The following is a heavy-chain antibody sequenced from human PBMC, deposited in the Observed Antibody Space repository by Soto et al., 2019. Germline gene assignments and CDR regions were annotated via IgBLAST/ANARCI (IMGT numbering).Heavy chain of an antibody. CDR1: GGTFSSYA. CDR2: IIPIFGTA. D-gene: IGHD2-15*01. V-gene: IGHV1-69*01. Sequence: QVQLVQSGAEVKKPGSSVKVSCKASGGTFSSYAISWVRQAPGQGLEWMGGIIPIFGTANYAQKFQGRVTITADESTHTAYMELSSLRSEDTAVYYCARDQGYCSGGSCYSSDYWGQGTLVTVSS. J-gene: IGHJ4*02. CDR3: ARDQGYCSGGSCYSSDY.